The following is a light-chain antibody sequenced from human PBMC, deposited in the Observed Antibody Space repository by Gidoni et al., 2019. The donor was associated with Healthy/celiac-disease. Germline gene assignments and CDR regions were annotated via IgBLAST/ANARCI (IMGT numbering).Light chain of an antibody. CDR3: QQRSNWPPTWT. CDR2: DAS. V-gene: IGKV3-11*01. Sequence: VLTQSPATLSLSPGERATLSCRASQSVSSYLAWYQQKPGQAPRLLIYDASNRATGIPARFSGSGSGTDFTLTISSLEPEDFAVYYCQQRSNWPPTWTFGQGTKVEIK. CDR1: QSVSSY. J-gene: IGKJ1*01.